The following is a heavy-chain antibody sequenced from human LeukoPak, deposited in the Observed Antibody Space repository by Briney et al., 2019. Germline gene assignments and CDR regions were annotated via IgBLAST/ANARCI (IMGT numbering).Heavy chain of an antibody. CDR2: ISSSSSYI. J-gene: IGHJ6*02. D-gene: IGHD2-21*01. Sequence: GGSLRLSCAASGFTFSSYSMNWVRQAPGKGLEWVSPISSSSSYIYYADSVKGRFTISRDNAKNSLYLQMNSLRAEDTAVYYCARVVADGTYYYYGMDVWGQGTTVTVSS. V-gene: IGHV3-21*01. CDR3: ARVVADGTYYYYGMDV. CDR1: GFTFSSYS.